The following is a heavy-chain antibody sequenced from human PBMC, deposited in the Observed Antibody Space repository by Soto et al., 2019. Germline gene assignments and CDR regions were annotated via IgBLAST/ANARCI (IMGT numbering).Heavy chain of an antibody. J-gene: IGHJ3*01. D-gene: IGHD6-13*01. CDR1: GFTFNNYG. CDR3: AKDQGIAASHGVD. CDR2: ISNDGSDK. V-gene: IGHV3-30*18. Sequence: QVQLVESGGGVVQPGRSLRLSCAASGFTFNNYGMHWVRQAPGKGLEWVATISNDGSDKYYADSVKGRLTISRDNSKNTVYLQMNSLRAEDTARYYCAKDQGIAASHGVDWGQGTMVPVSS.